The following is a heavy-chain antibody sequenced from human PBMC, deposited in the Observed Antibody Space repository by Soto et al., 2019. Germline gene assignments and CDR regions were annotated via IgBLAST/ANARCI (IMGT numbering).Heavy chain of an antibody. D-gene: IGHD2-15*01. Sequence: PGESLKISCKGSGYNFNRYWIGWVRQMPWKGLEWMGVIYPGDSDTRYSPSLQGQVTISADKSSSAAYLQWSSLQASDTATYYCARSLVTGTYAEFDMWGQGTMVKVS. CDR2: IYPGDSDT. CDR1: GYNFNRYW. V-gene: IGHV5-51*01. J-gene: IGHJ3*02. CDR3: ARSLVTGTYAEFDM.